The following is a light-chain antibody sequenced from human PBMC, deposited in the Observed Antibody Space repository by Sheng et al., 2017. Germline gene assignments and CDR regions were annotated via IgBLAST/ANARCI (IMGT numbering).Light chain of an antibody. CDR1: QSVNNF. CDR3: QQRSNWPLT. V-gene: IGKV3-11*01. CDR2: DAS. Sequence: EVVLTQSPVTLSLSPGERATLSCRASQSVNNFLVWYQQKPGRAPRLLIYDASNRATGIPARFSGSGSGTDFTLTISSLEPEDFAVYYCQQRSNWPLTFGGGTKVEIK. J-gene: IGKJ4*01.